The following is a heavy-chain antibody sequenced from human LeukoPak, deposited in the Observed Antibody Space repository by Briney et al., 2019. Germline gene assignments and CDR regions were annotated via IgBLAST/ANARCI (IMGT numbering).Heavy chain of an antibody. CDR3: ARECGFGEFGSYYYYMDV. Sequence: SETLSLTCTVSGYSISSGYYWGWIRQPPGKGLEWIGSIYHSGTTYYNPSLKSRVTISVDTSKNQFSLKLSSVTAADTAVYYCARECGFGEFGSYYYYMDVWGKGTAVTISS. J-gene: IGHJ6*03. D-gene: IGHD3-10*01. V-gene: IGHV4-38-2*02. CDR2: IYHSGTT. CDR1: GYSISSGYY.